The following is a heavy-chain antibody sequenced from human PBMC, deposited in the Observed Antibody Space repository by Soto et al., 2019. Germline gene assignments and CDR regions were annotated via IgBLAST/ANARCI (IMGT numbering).Heavy chain of an antibody. CDR3: AREAGEGWETPPD. V-gene: IGHV3-33*01. Sequence: QVQLVESGGGVVQPGRSLRLFCAASGFTFSSYGMHWVRQAPGKGLEWVAVIWYDGSNKYYADSVKGRFTISRDNSKNTLYLQMNSLRAEDTAVYYCAREAGEGWETPPDWGQGTLVTVSS. D-gene: IGHD1-26*01. CDR1: GFTFSSYG. J-gene: IGHJ4*02. CDR2: IWYDGSNK.